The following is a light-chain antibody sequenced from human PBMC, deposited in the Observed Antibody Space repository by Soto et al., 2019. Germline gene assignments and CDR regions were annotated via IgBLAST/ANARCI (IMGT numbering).Light chain of an antibody. CDR2: AAS. J-gene: IGKJ4*01. Sequence: DIQMTQSPSSLSASVGDRVTITCRASQSISTYLNWYQQKPGKAPKFLIYAASSLQSGVPSRFSGSGSGTDFTLTINSLQPEDFATYYCQQSYTTPLTFGGGTKVDI. V-gene: IGKV1-39*01. CDR3: QQSYTTPLT. CDR1: QSISTY.